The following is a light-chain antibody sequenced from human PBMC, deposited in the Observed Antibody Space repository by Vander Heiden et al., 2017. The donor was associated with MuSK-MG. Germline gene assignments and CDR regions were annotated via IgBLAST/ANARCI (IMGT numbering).Light chain of an antibody. Sequence: SYVLSEPPSVSVAPGQTATRTLEGNNIGSKNVPWYQQKRGRAPVMVISNDYERPPGIPERFSRSNSGNTATLTISDVEAGDEDDYCCHGWDYSVDGSVFGAGTKLTVL. CDR1: NIGSKN. J-gene: IGLJ2*01. CDR2: NDY. V-gene: IGLV3-21*02. CDR3: HGWDYSVDGSV.